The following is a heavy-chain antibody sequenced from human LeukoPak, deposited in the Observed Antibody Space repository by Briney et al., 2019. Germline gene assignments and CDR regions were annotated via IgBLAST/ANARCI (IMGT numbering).Heavy chain of an antibody. Sequence: GGSLRLSCAASGFTFSRYAMSWVRQAPGKGLEWVSAISGSGGSTYYADSVKGRFTISRDNSKNTLYLQMNSLRAEDTAVYYCAKDLHAHIVVVTATSRGHWGQGTLVTVSS. J-gene: IGHJ4*02. D-gene: IGHD2-21*02. CDR3: AKDLHAHIVVVTATSRGH. CDR1: GFTFSRYA. V-gene: IGHV3-23*01. CDR2: ISGSGGST.